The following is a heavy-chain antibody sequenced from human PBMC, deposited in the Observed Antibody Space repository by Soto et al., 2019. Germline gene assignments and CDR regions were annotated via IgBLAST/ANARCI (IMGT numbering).Heavy chain of an antibody. J-gene: IGHJ6*02. CDR3: AKVVGSSSWKYGTDV. D-gene: IGHD6-13*01. Sequence: GGSLRLSCAASGFTFSSYGMHWVRQDPGKGLEWVAVISYDESNKYYADSVKGRFTISRDNSKNTLYLQMNSLRAEGTAVYYGAKVVGSSSWKYGTDVWGQGTTVTVSS. CDR1: GFTFSSYG. V-gene: IGHV3-30*18. CDR2: ISYDESNK.